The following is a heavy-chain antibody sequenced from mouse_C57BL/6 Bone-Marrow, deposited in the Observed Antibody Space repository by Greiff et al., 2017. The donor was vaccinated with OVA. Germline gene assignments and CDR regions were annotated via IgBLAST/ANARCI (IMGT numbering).Heavy chain of an antibody. CDR2: IRSGGDYI. Sequence: EVKVEESGAGLVKPGGSLKLSCAASGFTFSSYAMSWVRQTPENSLEWVAYIRSGGDYIYYAETVKGQFTISRDNASNTLYMQISSLKSEDTAIYYCAREGWTRGFAYWGQGTLVTVSA. D-gene: IGHD1-1*02. CDR3: AREGWTRGFAY. V-gene: IGHV5S21*01. CDR1: GFTFSSYA. J-gene: IGHJ3*01.